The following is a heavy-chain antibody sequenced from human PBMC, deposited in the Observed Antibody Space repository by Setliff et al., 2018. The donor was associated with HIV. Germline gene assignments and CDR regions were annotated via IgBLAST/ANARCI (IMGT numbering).Heavy chain of an antibody. V-gene: IGHV5-51*01. CDR3: ARAPRSPLRWRDNLLSTSSFFMDV. CDR1: GYIFTDYW. Sequence: GESLKISCEASGYIFTDYWIGWVRQMPGKGLEWMGIIYPGDSDTRYSPSFQGQVTFSADKSISAVYLQWDSLKASDSAIYYCARAPRSPLRWRDNLLSTSSFFMDVWGKGTTVTVSS. J-gene: IGHJ6*03. CDR2: IYPGDSDT. D-gene: IGHD2-21*01.